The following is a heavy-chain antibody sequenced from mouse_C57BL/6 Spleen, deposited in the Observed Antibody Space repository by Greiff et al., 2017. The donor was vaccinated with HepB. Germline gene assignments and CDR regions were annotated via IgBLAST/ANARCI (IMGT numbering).Heavy chain of an antibody. J-gene: IGHJ1*03. CDR1: GFSLSTSGMG. V-gene: IGHV8-12*01. D-gene: IGHD2-4*01. CDR2: IYWDDDK. CDR3: ARSYDYDGYFDV. Sequence: QVTLKVSGPGLLQPSQTLSLTCSFSGFSLSTSGMGVSWIRQPSGKGLEWLAHIYWDDDKRYNPSLKSRLTISKDTSRNQVFLKISSVDTADTATYYCARSYDYDGYFDVWGTGTTVTVSS.